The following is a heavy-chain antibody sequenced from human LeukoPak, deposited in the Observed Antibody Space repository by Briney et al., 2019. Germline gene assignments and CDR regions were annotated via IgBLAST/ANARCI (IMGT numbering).Heavy chain of an antibody. Sequence: GGSLRLSCAASGFTFSSNWMHWVRHAPGKGLVWVSRINSDGSSTSYADSVKGRFTISRDNAKNTLYLQMNSLRAEDTAVYYCVRVGSGWYLYWGQGTLVTVSS. V-gene: IGHV3-74*01. J-gene: IGHJ4*02. D-gene: IGHD6-19*01. CDR3: VRVGSGWYLY. CDR1: GFTFSSNW. CDR2: INSDGSST.